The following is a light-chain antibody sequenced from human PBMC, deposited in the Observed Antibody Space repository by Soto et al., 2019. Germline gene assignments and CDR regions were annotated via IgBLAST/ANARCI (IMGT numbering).Light chain of an antibody. J-gene: IGKJ1*01. CDR2: GAL. V-gene: IGKV3-15*01. CDR1: QSVSSY. Sequence: THSPGTLSLSPVERATLSCRASQSVSSYLAWYQQKPGQAHSILIYGALTRATGITDRFSGTGSGTEFTLTISSLQSEDFALYYCQQYNDWPLTFGQGTKVDIK. CDR3: QQYNDWPLT.